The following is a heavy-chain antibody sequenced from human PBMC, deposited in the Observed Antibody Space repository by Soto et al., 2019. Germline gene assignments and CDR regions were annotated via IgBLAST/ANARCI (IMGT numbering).Heavy chain of an antibody. D-gene: IGHD2-2*01. CDR2: ISGHGGST. Sequence: EVQLLESGGGLVQPGGSLRLSCAASGFTFSSYAMSWVRQAPGKGLEWVSAISGHGGSTYYADSVKGRFTISRDNSKNTLYLQMNSLRVEDTALYYCAKKANVVVVPAVYSFDYWGQGALLTVSS. V-gene: IGHV3-23*01. CDR1: GFTFSSYA. J-gene: IGHJ4*02. CDR3: AKKANVVVVPAVYSFDY.